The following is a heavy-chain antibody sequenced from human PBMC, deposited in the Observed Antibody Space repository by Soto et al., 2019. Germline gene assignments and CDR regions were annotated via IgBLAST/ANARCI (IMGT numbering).Heavy chain of an antibody. CDR1: GYSFTSYW. D-gene: IGHD3-22*01. V-gene: IGHV5-51*01. Sequence: GESLKISCKGSGYSFTSYWIGWVRQMPGKALEWMGIIYPGDSDTRYSPSFQGQVTISADKSISTAYLQWSSLKASDTAMYYCARQGITMIDRQPQYYYYGMDVWGQGTTVTVSS. J-gene: IGHJ6*02. CDR2: IYPGDSDT. CDR3: ARQGITMIDRQPQYYYYGMDV.